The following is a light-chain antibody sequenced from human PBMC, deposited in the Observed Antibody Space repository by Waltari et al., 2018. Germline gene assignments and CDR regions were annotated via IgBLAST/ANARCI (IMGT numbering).Light chain of an antibody. V-gene: IGLV3-21*03. CDR2: DST. Sequence: SYVLTQPPSVSVAPGKTARISCAGQTLRAKTVYWYQQKPGQAPVVVIYDSTVRPSGIPDRFSGSDPATLTIARVEAGDEADYYCQVWDDTRDQPVFGGGTRLTVL. CDR3: QVWDDTRDQPV. J-gene: IGLJ2*01. CDR1: TLRAKT.